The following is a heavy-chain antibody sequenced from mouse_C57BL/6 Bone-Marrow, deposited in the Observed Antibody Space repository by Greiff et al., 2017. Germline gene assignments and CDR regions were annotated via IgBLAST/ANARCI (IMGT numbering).Heavy chain of an antibody. Sequence: EVKLVESGGGLVKPGGSLKLSCAASGFTFSSYAMSWVRQTPEKRLEWVATISDGGSYTYYPDHVTGRFTISRDNAKNNLYLQMSHLKSEDTAMYYCARYGNYVYFDVWGTGTTVTVSS. V-gene: IGHV5-4*03. J-gene: IGHJ1*03. CDR1: GFTFSSYA. CDR2: ISDGGSYT. D-gene: IGHD2-1*01. CDR3: ARYGNYVYFDV.